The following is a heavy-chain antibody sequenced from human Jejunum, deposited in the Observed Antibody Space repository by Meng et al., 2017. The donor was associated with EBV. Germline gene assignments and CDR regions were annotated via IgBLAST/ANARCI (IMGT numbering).Heavy chain of an antibody. D-gene: IGHD6-6*01. CDR2: VYYSETT. V-gene: IGHV4-61*01. CDR3: ARDLYSHSSAGFDV. CDR1: SDSIIIGSHY. Sequence: VQLQESAPVLVNPSETLSLTFTVPSDSIIIGSHYCSSIRQPPGKRLEWIGYVYYSETTNYTPSLKSQVTMSVDTSKNQFSLNLTSVTAADTSMYYCARDLYSHSSAGFDVWGRGTLVTVSS. J-gene: IGHJ4*02.